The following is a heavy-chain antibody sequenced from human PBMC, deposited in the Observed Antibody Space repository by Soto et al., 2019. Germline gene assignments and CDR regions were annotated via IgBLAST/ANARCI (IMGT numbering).Heavy chain of an antibody. CDR2: INYSGST. D-gene: IGHD3-22*01. CDR1: GESFSNHY. CDR3: ARGVVYRDVGLAYGMDV. J-gene: IGHJ6*02. V-gene: IGHV4-34*01. Sequence: SETLSLTCAVYGESFSNHYWTWIRQSPGKGLEWVGEINYSGSTRYNWSLGSRVTISVDTSKNQFSLMVTSVTAEDTAVYYCARGVVYRDVGLAYGMDVWGQGTTVTSP.